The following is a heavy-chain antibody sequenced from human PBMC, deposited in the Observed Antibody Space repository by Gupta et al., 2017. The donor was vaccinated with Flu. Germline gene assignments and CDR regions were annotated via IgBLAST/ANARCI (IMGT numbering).Heavy chain of an antibody. CDR1: VFTFSRYG. CDR3: ARDKLYRGWHASDN. Sequence: QVQFVESGGGVVQPGRSLRLSCTASVFTFSRYGMHEFRQPPGKGLELVACVWNARGVSPPCGAVSVMGRFTISRDNSLNTGYWEMNSLISEDTAVYIWARDKLYRGWHASDNWGQGTLVTVSS. CDR2: VWNARGVSPP. D-gene: IGHD6-19*01. V-gene: IGHV3-33*01. J-gene: IGHJ4*02.